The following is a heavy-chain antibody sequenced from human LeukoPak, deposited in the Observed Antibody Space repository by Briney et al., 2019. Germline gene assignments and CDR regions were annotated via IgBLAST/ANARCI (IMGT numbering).Heavy chain of an antibody. Sequence: ASVKVSCKASGYTFTGYYMHWVRQAPGQGLEWMGWINPNSGGTSYAQKFQGRVTMTRDTSISTAYMELSRLRSDDTAVYYCARDIGYYDSSGYYDAFDIWGQGTMVTVSS. CDR1: GYTFTGYY. V-gene: IGHV1-2*02. J-gene: IGHJ3*02. D-gene: IGHD3-22*01. CDR3: ARDIGYYDSSGYYDAFDI. CDR2: INPNSGGT.